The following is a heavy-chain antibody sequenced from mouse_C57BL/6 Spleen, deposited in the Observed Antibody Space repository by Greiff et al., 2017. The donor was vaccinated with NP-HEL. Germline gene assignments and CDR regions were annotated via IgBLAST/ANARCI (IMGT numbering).Heavy chain of an antibody. V-gene: IGHV1-15*01. CDR2: IDPETGGT. D-gene: IGHD1-1*01. CDR1: GYTFTDYE. Sequence: QVQLKESGAELVRPGASVTLSCKASGYTFTDYEMHWVKQTPVHGLEWIGAIDPETGGTAYNQKFKGKAILTADKSSSTAYMELRSLTSEDSAVYYCTRYYYGSSYWYFDVWGTGTTVTVSS. CDR3: TRYYYGSSYWYFDV. J-gene: IGHJ1*03.